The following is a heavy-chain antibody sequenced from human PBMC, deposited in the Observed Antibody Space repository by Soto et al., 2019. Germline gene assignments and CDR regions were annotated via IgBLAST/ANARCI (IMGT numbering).Heavy chain of an antibody. J-gene: IGHJ4*02. CDR1: GFTFNSLS. D-gene: IGHD2-21*02. Sequence: QVQLVESGGGMVQPGTSLRLSCAASGFTFNSLSLHWVRKRPDKGLEWVAVISHDGRVTFYADFVKGRFTVSRDNSKNTIYLQVNSLRAEDTAVYYCAREPYGDSQYFYYWGQGTLVTVSS. CDR2: ISHDGRVT. V-gene: IGHV3-30*04. CDR3: AREPYGDSQYFYY.